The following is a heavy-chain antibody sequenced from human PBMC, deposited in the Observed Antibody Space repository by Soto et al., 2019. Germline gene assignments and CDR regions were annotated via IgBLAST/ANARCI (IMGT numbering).Heavy chain of an antibody. CDR2: ISYDGSNK. CDR1: GFTFSSYA. D-gene: IGHD3-22*01. V-gene: IGHV3-30-3*01. CDR3: ARDPMIVVVITSSYFDY. Sequence: GGSLRLSCAASGFTFSSYAMHWVRQAPGKGLEWVAVISYDGSNKYYADSVKGRFTISRDDSKNTLYLQMNSLRAEDTAVYYCARDPMIVVVITSSYFDYWSQGTVVAVS. J-gene: IGHJ4*02.